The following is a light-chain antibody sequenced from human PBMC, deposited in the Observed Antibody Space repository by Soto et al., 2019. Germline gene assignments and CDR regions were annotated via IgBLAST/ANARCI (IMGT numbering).Light chain of an antibody. CDR1: QGVGTS. J-gene: IGKJ4*01. CDR2: DAS. V-gene: IGKV1-5*03. CDR3: QQYSTYPLT. Sequence: DILMTQSPSTLSASIGDRVTVTCRASQGVGTSLAWYQQKPGKAPNLLISDASNLRNWVPSRFSGSGSGTEFSLTISGLQPDDFATYYCQQYSTYPLTFGGGTKVDLK.